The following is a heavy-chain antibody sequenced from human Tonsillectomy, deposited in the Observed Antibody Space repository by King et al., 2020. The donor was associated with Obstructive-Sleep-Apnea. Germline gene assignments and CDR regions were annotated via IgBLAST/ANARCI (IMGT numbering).Heavy chain of an antibody. CDR2: IYHSGST. CDR3: APDRGPVAGTYYYGMDV. Sequence: QLQLQESGSGLVKPSQTLSLTCAVSGGSISSGGYSWSWIRQPPGKGLEWIGYIYHSGSTYYNPSLKSRVTISVDRSKNQFSLKLSSVTAADTAVYYCAPDRGPVAGTYYYGMDVWGQGTTVTVSS. V-gene: IGHV4-30-2*01. J-gene: IGHJ6*02. D-gene: IGHD6-19*01. CDR1: GGSISSGGYS.